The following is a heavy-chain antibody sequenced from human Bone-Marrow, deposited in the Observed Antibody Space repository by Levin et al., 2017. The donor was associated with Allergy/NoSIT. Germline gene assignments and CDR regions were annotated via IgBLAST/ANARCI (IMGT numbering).Heavy chain of an antibody. Sequence: SETLSLTCTVSGGSISTYYWSWIRQPPGKGLEWIGYIYYSGSTNYNPSLKSRVTISVDTSKNQFSLRLNSVTAADTAVYYCARHRSYNCWSGYYQTNYDYYGMDVWGQGTTVTVSS. D-gene: IGHD3-3*01. CDR2: IYYSGST. V-gene: IGHV4-59*08. J-gene: IGHJ6*02. CDR3: ARHRSYNCWSGYYQTNYDYYGMDV. CDR1: GGSISTYY.